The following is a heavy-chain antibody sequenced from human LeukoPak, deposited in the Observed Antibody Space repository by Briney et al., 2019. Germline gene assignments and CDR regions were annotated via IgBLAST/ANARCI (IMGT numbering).Heavy chain of an antibody. CDR3: ARSPPYYNRDV. CDR1: GFTFSNYV. J-gene: IGHJ6*03. CDR2: ISYDGINK. Sequence: PGGSLRLSCEASGFTFSNYVIHWVRQAPGKGLEWLAVISYDGINKYYADSVKGRFTISRDHSKTTVDLQMDSLGGADTAVYYFARSPPYYNRDVGGKGPTVTVSS. V-gene: IGHV3-30-3*01.